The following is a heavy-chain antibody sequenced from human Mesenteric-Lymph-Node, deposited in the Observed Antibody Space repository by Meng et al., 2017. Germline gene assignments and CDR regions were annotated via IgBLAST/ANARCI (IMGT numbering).Heavy chain of an antibody. CDR2: INHSGST. CDR3: ARNYYFDY. V-gene: IGHV4-34*01. J-gene: IGHJ4*02. CDR1: GGSFSGYY. Sequence: QSQQVGPGLVYPSETLYRTRPVDGGSFSGYYWSWIRQPPGKGLEWIGEINHSGSTNYKPSLKSRVTISVDTSKNQFSLRLSSVTAAYTAVYYCARNYYFDYWGQGTLVTVSS.